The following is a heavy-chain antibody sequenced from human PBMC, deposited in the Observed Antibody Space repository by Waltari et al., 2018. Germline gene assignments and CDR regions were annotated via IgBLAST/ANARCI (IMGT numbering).Heavy chain of an antibody. J-gene: IGHJ4*02. V-gene: IGHV3-74*01. Sequence: EVQLVESGGGLVQPGGSLRLSCAASGFTFSPYWMHWFRQAPGKGLVSVSHINTDGSITNYADSVKGRFTISRDNAKNTLFLQMNSLRAEDTAVYYCVLYSSSFLGDCWGQGTLVTVSS. D-gene: IGHD6-13*01. CDR3: VLYSSSFLGDC. CDR2: INTDGSIT. CDR1: GFTFSPYW.